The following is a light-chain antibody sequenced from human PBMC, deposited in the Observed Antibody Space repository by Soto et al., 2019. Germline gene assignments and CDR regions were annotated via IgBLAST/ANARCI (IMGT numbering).Light chain of an antibody. V-gene: IGKV3-20*01. CDR3: LQYGGLPRT. CDR2: GAF. J-gene: IGKJ1*01. Sequence: EIVLTQSPGTLSLSPGDRATLSCRASQSIPSDTYLAWFQPKPGQAPSLLIYGAFSRASGVTDKFSGSGSGTDFTLTISHLEPEDFAVYYCLQYGGLPRTFGQGTKVEI. CDR1: QSIPSDTY.